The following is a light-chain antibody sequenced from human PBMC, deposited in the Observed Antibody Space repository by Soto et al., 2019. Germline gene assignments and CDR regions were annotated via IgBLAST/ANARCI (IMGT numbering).Light chain of an antibody. V-gene: IGKV3-11*01. J-gene: IGKJ1*01. CDR1: QSVSSY. CDR2: DAS. Sequence: EIVLTQSPATLSFSPGERTPLSCRASQSVSSYLAWYQQKPGQAPRLLIYDASNRATGIPARFSGSGSGTDFTLTISSLEPEDFAVYYCQQRSNWPRTFGQGTKVDIK. CDR3: QQRSNWPRT.